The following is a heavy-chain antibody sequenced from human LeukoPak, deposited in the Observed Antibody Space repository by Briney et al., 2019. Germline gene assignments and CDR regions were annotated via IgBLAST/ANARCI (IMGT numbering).Heavy chain of an antibody. CDR3: AAAYCSSTACSPLAY. J-gene: IGHJ4*02. V-gene: IGHV3-30*03. Sequence: PGGSLRLSFAASGFTFTNYAMHWVRQAPGKGLEWVAVISYDSSNKYYADSVKGRFTISRDNSHNTLYLETNSLRVEDTAMFHCAAAYCSSTACSPLAYWGQGILVTVSS. CDR2: ISYDSSNK. CDR1: GFTFTNYA. D-gene: IGHD2-2*01.